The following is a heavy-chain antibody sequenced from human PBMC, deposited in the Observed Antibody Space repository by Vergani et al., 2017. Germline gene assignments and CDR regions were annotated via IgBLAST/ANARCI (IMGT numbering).Heavy chain of an antibody. CDR1: GGTFSSYA. CDR3: AKGLGYCSGGSCAVAFDY. V-gene: IGHV1-69*18. D-gene: IGHD2-15*01. J-gene: IGHJ4*02. CDR2: IIPIFGTA. Sequence: QVQLVQSGAEVKKPGSSVKVSCKASGGTFSSYAISWVRQAPGQGLEWMGRIIPIFGTANYAQKFQGRVTITADESTSTAYMELSSLRSEDTALYYCAKGLGYCSGGSCAVAFDYWGQGTLVTVSS.